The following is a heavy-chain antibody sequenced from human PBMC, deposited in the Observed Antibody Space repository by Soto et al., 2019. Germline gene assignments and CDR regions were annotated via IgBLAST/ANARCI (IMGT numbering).Heavy chain of an antibody. CDR1: KSSFTGYG. V-gene: IGHV3-33*01. Sequence: QVLLVESGVGVAQPGRSLRLSCAASKSSFTGYGMHWVRQTPGKGLEWVAVIRFDGTDEHYADSVKGRFTISRDNYKNLLYLQMNSLRVEDTALYYGARDGIGGTAFRGLLDYWGQGNLVTVSS. CDR3: ARDGIGGTAFRGLLDY. D-gene: IGHD1-1*01. J-gene: IGHJ4*02. CDR2: IRFDGTDE.